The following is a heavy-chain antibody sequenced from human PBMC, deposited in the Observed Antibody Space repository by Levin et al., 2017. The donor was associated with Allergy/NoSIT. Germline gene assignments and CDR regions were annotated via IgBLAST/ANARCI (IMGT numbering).Heavy chain of an antibody. V-gene: IGHV3-9*01. J-gene: IGHJ6*02. CDR2: ISWNSGRI. CDR1: GFTFDDYA. D-gene: IGHD6-19*01. CDR3: AKDGGVAGVGQVVYQYYGMDV. Sequence: PGGSLRLSCAASGFTFDDYAMHWVRQGPGKGLEWVSGISWNSGRIGYADSVKGRFTISRDNAKNSLYLQMNSLRAEDTALYYCAKDGGVAGVGQVVYQYYGMDVWGLGTTVIVSS.